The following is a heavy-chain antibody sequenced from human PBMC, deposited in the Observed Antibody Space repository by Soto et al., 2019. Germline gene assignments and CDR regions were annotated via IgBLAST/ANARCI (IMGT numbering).Heavy chain of an antibody. CDR1: GVSISSYY. Sequence: QVQLQESGTGLVKPSETLSLTCSVSGVSISSYYWSWIRPPAGKGLEWIGRIYTSGSTNYHPSLMIRATMSVVTSKDQSSVRLGAVTAGDTAVYYCARDAELTGWSYCDLELWVRGPLVTVSS. J-gene: IGHJ2*01. CDR3: ARDAELTGWSYCDLEL. D-gene: IGHD7-27*01. V-gene: IGHV4-4*07. CDR2: IYTSGST.